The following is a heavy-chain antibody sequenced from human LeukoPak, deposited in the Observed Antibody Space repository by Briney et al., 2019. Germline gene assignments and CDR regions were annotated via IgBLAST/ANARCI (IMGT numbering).Heavy chain of an antibody. CDR1: GFTFSSYS. V-gene: IGHV3-21*01. CDR3: ASGGMRHQDDAFDI. CDR2: ISSSSSYI. Sequence: GSLRLSCAASGFTFSSYSMNWVRQAPGKGLEWVSSISSSSSYIYYADSVKGRFTISRDNAKNSLYLQMNSLRAEDTAVYYCASGGMRHQDDAFDIWGQGTMVTVSS. D-gene: IGHD2-2*01. J-gene: IGHJ3*02.